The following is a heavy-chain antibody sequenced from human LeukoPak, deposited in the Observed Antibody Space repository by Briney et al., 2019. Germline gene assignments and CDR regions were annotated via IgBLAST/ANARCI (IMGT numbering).Heavy chain of an antibody. Sequence: PSEALSLTCAVYGGSLNGHYWSWIRQPPGKGLEWIGEGSESGGTKFNPSLKSRVTISADTSKNQFSLKLSSVTAADTAVYYCARTAPHYYDSSGLDAFDIWGQGTMVTVSS. CDR2: GSESGGT. V-gene: IGHV4-34*01. J-gene: IGHJ3*02. D-gene: IGHD3-22*01. CDR1: GGSLNGHY. CDR3: ARTAPHYYDSSGLDAFDI.